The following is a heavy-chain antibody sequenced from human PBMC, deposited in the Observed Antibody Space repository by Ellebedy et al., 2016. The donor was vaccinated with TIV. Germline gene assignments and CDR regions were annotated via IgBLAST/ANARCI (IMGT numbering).Heavy chain of an antibody. CDR1: IVSFSGYY. CDR3: ARGSMVRGLAG. Sequence: SETLSLXXEIDIVSFSGYYWAWVRQPPGKGLEWIGDINHRGVTKSISSLKSRVTISLDTSKKQFSLNITSVTAADTAFYYCARGSMVRGLAGWGQGTLVTVSS. V-gene: IGHV4-34*01. CDR2: INHRGVT. J-gene: IGHJ4*02. D-gene: IGHD3-10*01.